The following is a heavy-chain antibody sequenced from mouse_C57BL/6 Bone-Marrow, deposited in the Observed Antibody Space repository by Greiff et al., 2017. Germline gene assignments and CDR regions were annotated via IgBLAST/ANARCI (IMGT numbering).Heavy chain of an antibody. CDR1: GYTFTSYW. D-gene: IGHD2-5*01. CDR2: IDPSDSYT. J-gene: IGHJ3*01. V-gene: IGHV1-69*01. Sequence: QVQLKQPGAELVMPGASVKLSCKASGYTFTSYWMHWVKQRPGQGLEWIGEIDPSDSYTTYNQKFKGKSTLTVDKSSSTAYMQLSSLTSEDSAVYYCARFPYSNYGRWFAYWGQGTLVTVSA. CDR3: ARFPYSNYGRWFAY.